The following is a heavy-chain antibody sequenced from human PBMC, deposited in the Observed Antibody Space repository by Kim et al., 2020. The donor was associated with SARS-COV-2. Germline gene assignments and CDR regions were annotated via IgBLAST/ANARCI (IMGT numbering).Heavy chain of an antibody. CDR2: ISYSGGST. J-gene: IGHJ4*02. V-gene: IGHV3-23*01. D-gene: IGHD4-17*01. Sequence: GGSLRLSCGASGFTFSNYAMNWVRQAPGKGLEWVSVISYSGGSTYYADSVKGRFTISRDNSKNTLYLQMNSLRAEDTAVYYCAKPSDDGDYYFDCWGQGTLVTVSS. CDR3: AKPSDDGDYYFDC. CDR1: GFTFSNYA.